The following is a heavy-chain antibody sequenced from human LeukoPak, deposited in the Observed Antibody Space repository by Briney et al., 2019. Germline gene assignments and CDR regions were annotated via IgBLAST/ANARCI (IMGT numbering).Heavy chain of an antibody. Sequence: GGSLRLSCAASGFTFSSYAMSWVRQAPGKGLEWVSAISGSGGSTYYADSVKGRFTISRDNFKNTLYLQMNSLRAEDTAVYYCAKTGDSSGSYRWFDPWGQGTLVTVSP. V-gene: IGHV3-23*01. D-gene: IGHD1-26*01. CDR2: ISGSGGST. CDR3: AKTGDSSGSYRWFDP. J-gene: IGHJ5*02. CDR1: GFTFSSYA.